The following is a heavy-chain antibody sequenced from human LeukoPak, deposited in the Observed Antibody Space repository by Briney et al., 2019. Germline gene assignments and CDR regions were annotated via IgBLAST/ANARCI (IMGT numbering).Heavy chain of an antibody. V-gene: IGHV4-4*07. CDR1: GGSISSYY. CDR3: ARDAVGQQLVQGEFDY. Sequence: SETLSLTCTVSGGSISSYYWSWIRQPAGKGLEWIGRIYTSGSTNYNPYLKSRVTMSVDTSKNQFSLKLSSVTAADTAVYYCARDAVGQQLVQGEFDYWGQGTLVTVSS. D-gene: IGHD6-13*01. CDR2: IYTSGST. J-gene: IGHJ4*02.